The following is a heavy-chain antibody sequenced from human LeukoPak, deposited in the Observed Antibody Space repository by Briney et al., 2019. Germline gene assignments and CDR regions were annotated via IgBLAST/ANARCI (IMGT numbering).Heavy chain of an antibody. V-gene: IGHV1-18*01. CDR1: GYTFTSYG. Sequence: ASVKVSCKASGYTFTSYGISWVRQAPGQGLEWMGWISAYNGNTNYAQKLQGRVTVTTDTSTSTAYMELRSLRSDDTAVYYCARDLSLVVSNPLDYWGQGTLVTVSS. CDR3: ARDLSLVVSNPLDY. J-gene: IGHJ4*02. D-gene: IGHD3-22*01. CDR2: ISAYNGNT.